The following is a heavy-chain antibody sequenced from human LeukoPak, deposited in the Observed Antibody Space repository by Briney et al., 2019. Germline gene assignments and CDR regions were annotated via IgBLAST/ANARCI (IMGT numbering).Heavy chain of an antibody. CDR2: ISGSGHST. CDR1: GFTLSSYA. CDR3: AMGATSWSGYSFPKIFQH. Sequence: GGSLRLSCAASGFTLSSYAMSWVRQAPGKGLEWVSSISGSGHSTYYADSVKGRFTISRDNSKNTLYLQMNSLRVEDTAVYYCAMGATSWSGYSFPKIFQHWGRGTLVTVSS. D-gene: IGHD3-3*01. V-gene: IGHV3-23*01. J-gene: IGHJ1*01.